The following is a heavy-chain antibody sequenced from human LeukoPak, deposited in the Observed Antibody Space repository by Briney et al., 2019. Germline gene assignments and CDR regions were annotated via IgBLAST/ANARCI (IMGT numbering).Heavy chain of an antibody. CDR2: IYPGDSDT. J-gene: IGHJ6*02. CDR3: ATGDSTSHYYYGMDV. Sequence: GESLKISCKGSGYSLTSYWIGWVRQMPGKGLEWMGIIYPGDSDTRYSPSFQGQVTISADKSISTAYLQWSSLKASDTAMYYCATGDSTSHYYYGMDVWGQGTTATVSS. V-gene: IGHV5-51*01. D-gene: IGHD2-21*02. CDR1: GYSLTSYW.